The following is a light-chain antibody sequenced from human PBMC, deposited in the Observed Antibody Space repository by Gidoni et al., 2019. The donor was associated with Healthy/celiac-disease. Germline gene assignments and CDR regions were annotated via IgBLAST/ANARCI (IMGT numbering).Light chain of an antibody. CDR3: MQALQTPLT. V-gene: IGKV2-28*01. CDR2: LGS. CDR1: QSLPHSNGYNY. J-gene: IGKJ4*01. Sequence: DLVMTQSPLSLPVTPGEPASISCRSSQSLPHSNGYNYLDWYLQKPGQSPQLLIYLGSNRASGVPDRFSGSGSGTDFTLKISRVEAEDVGVYYCMQALQTPLTFGGXTKVEIK.